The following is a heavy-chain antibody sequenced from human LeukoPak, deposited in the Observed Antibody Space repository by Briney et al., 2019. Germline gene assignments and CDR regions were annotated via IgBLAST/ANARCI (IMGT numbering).Heavy chain of an antibody. V-gene: IGHV4-4*07. CDR3: ARESREDWYFDL. CDR2: MYTSGST. J-gene: IGHJ2*01. Sequence: PSETLSLTCAVYGGSFSGYYWSWIRQPAGKGLEWIGRMYTSGSTNYNPSLQSRVTISLDKSKNQFSLKLNSVTAADTAVYYCARESREDWYFDLWGRGTLVTVSS. CDR1: GGSFSGYY. D-gene: IGHD3-10*01.